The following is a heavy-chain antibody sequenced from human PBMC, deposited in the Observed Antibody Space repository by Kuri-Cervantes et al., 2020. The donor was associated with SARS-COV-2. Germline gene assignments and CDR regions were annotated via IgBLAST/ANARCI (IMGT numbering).Heavy chain of an antibody. CDR3: AKSDWFDP. CDR1: GFTFSTYS. CDR2: ISSSSSQR. V-gene: IGHV3-21*01. J-gene: IGHJ5*02. Sequence: GGSLRLSCAASGFTFSTYSMTWVRQAPGKGLEWVSSISSSSSQRYYVDSVKGRFTISRDNAKNTLYLQMNSLRADDTAVYYCAKSDWFDPWGQGTLVTVSS.